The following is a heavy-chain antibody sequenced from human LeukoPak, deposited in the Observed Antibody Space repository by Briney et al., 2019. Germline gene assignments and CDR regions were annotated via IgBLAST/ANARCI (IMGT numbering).Heavy chain of an antibody. CDR2: IRYDGSKK. CDR1: GFTFSSYG. D-gene: IGHD3-10*01. V-gene: IGHV3-30*02. CDR3: AKDYNRAYYYGSGFDY. J-gene: IGHJ4*02. Sequence: QPGGSLRLSCAASGFTFSSYGMNWVRQAPGKGLEWVAFIRYDGSKKYSADSVKGRFTISRDNSKNTLYLQMNSLRAEDTAVYYCAKDYNRAYYYGSGFDYWGQGTLVTVSS.